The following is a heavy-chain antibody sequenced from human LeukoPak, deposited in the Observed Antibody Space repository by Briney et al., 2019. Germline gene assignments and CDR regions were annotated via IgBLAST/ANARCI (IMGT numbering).Heavy chain of an antibody. CDR3: ARDLLKRYDFWSCPNWFDP. CDR2: ISGYNGNT. D-gene: IGHD3-3*01. J-gene: IGHJ5*02. V-gene: IGHV1-18*01. CDR1: GYIFTSYG. Sequence: ASVKVSCKASGYIFTSYGISWVRQAPGQGLEWMGWISGYNGNTNYAQKLQGRVTMTTDTSTSTAYMELRSLRSDDTAVYYCARDLLKRYDFWSCPNWFDPWGQGTLVTVSS.